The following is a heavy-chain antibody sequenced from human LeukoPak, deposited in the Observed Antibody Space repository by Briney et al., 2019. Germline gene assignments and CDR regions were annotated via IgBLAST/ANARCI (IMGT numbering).Heavy chain of an antibody. V-gene: IGHV4-59*01. J-gene: IGHJ4*02. CDR2: IYYSGST. CDR3: ARSNDPIAVAGIDY. D-gene: IGHD6-19*01. CDR1: GGSISSYY. Sequence: SETLSLTCTVSGGSISSYYWSWIRQPPGKGLEWIGYIYYSGSTNYNPSLKSRVTISVDTSKNQFSLKLSSVTAADTAVYYCARSNDPIAVAGIDYWGRGTLVTVSS.